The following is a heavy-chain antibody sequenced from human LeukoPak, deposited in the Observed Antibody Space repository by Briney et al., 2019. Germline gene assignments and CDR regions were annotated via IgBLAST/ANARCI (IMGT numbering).Heavy chain of an antibody. J-gene: IGHJ5*02. V-gene: IGHV4-61*01. D-gene: IGHD4-17*01. CDR3: ARQIAYGDYFWVDP. CDR2: IYYSGRT. CDR1: GGSVSSASYY. Sequence: KPSETLSPTCIVSGGSVSSASYYWSWIRQPTGKGLEWIGYIYYSGRTNYNPSLKSRVPISVDTSKNQFSLKLSSVTAADTAVYYGARQIAYGDYFWVDPWGQGTLVTVSS.